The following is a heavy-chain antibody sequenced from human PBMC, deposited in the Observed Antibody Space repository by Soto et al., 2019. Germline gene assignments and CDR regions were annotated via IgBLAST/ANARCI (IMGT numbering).Heavy chain of an antibody. Sequence: SETLSLTCTVSGGSISSYYWSWIRQPPGKGLEWIGYIYYSGSTNYNPSLKSRVTISVDTSKNQFSLKLSSVTAADTAVYYCARGTIVVVPAAMGRNNWFDPWGQGTLVTVYS. CDR3: ARGTIVVVPAAMGRNNWFDP. V-gene: IGHV4-59*01. CDR2: IYYSGST. J-gene: IGHJ5*02. D-gene: IGHD2-2*01. CDR1: GGSISSYY.